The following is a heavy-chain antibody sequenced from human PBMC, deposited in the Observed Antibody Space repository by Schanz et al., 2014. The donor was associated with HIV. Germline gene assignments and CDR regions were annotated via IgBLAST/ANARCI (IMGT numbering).Heavy chain of an antibody. J-gene: IGHJ6*02. CDR2: IIPILGTA. CDR1: GGALHSFA. Sequence: QVLLVQSGAEVKKPGSSVKVSCRTSGGALHSFAVSWVRQAPGQGLEWMGGIIPILGTANYTQKFQGRVTITADKSTSTAYMELRSLRSEDTAVYYCARDVVATISPKYYYYGMDVWGQGTTVTVSS. V-gene: IGHV1-69*06. CDR3: ARDVVATISPKYYYYGMDV. D-gene: IGHD5-12*01.